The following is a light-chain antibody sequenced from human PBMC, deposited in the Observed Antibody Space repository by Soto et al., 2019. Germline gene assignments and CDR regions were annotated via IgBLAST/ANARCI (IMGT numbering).Light chain of an antibody. Sequence: VLTQSPATLSLSPGERATLSCRASQSVSSYLAWYQQKPGQAPRLLIYDTSNRATGVPARFSGSGSGTEFTLTISSLQSEDFAVYYCQQYNNWPPITFGQGTRLEI. CDR1: QSVSSY. J-gene: IGKJ5*01. V-gene: IGKV3-11*01. CDR2: DTS. CDR3: QQYNNWPPIT.